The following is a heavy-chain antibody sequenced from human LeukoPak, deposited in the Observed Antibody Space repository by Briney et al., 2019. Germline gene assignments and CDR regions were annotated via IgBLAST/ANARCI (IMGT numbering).Heavy chain of an antibody. CDR1: GFTFSSYS. V-gene: IGHV3-48*02. D-gene: IGHD1-26*01. CDR3: ASSGSYRFDY. Sequence: GGSLRLSCAASGFTFSSYSMNWVRKAPGKGLEWVSHITASGTAMFYADSVKGRFTISRDNAKNSLYLQMNSLRDEDTAVYYCASSGSYRFDYWGQGTLVTVSS. CDR2: ITASGTAM. J-gene: IGHJ4*02.